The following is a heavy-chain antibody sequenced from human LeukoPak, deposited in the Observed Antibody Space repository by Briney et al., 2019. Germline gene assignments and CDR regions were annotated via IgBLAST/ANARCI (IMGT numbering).Heavy chain of an antibody. Sequence: GGXXRLSCAASGFTFSSYAMSWVRQAPGKGLEWVSSISGSGGSTYYADSVKGRFTISRDNSKNTLYLQMNSLRPEDTAVYYCAKGNGFCSVTSCSYYYYMDVWGKGTTVTVSS. V-gene: IGHV3-23*01. CDR2: ISGSGGST. J-gene: IGHJ6*03. CDR3: AKGNGFCSVTSCSYYYYMDV. CDR1: GFTFSSYA. D-gene: IGHD2-2*01.